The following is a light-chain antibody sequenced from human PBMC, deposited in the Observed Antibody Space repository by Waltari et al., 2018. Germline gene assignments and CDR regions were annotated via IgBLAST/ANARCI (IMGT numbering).Light chain of an antibody. CDR1: SGHSSYT. CDR3: QTWGTGIHVV. Sequence: QLVLTQSPSASASLGASVKLTCTLSSGHSSYTIAWHQPQPEKGPRYLMKVNSDGSHSKGDGFPDRVSGSSSGAERYLTISSLQSEDEADYYCQTWGTGIHVVFGGGTKLTVL. V-gene: IGLV4-69*01. CDR2: VNSDGSH. J-gene: IGLJ2*01.